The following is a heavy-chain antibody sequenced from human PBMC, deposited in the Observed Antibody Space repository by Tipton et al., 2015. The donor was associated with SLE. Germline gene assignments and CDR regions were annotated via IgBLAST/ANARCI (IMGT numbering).Heavy chain of an antibody. V-gene: IGHV3-30*04. D-gene: IGHD3-10*01. J-gene: IGHJ4*02. CDR2: IAHDGSSA. CDR1: GFTFSSYI. CDR3: AREFEAIDY. Sequence: SLRLSCAASGFTFSSYIMHWVRQAPGKGLEWVALIAHDGSSAYYADSVQGRFTISRDNSKNTLFLQMNSLRVEDTAVYYCAREFEAIDYWGQGTLVTVSS.